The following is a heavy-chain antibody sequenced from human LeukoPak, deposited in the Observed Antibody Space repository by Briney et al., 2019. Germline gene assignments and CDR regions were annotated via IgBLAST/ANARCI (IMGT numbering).Heavy chain of an antibody. CDR3: AREYCSGGSCWHYYYYGMDV. D-gene: IGHD2-15*01. CDR1: GYTFTSYG. J-gene: IGHJ6*02. CDR2: ISAYNGNT. V-gene: IGHV1-18*01. Sequence: ASVKVSCKASGYTFTSYGISWVRQAPGQGLEWMGWISAYNGNTNYAQKRQGRVTMTTDTSTSTAYMELRSLRSDDTAVYYCAREYCSGGSCWHYYYYGMDVWGQGTTVTVSS.